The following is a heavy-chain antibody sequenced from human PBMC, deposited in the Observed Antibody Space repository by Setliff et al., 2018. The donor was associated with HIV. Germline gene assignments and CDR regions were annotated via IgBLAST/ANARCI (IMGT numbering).Heavy chain of an antibody. D-gene: IGHD2-2*01. CDR2: INHSGST. V-gene: IGHV4-34*01. J-gene: IGHJ6*03. Sequence: SETLSLTCAVYGGSFSGYYWGWIRQPPGKGLEWIGEINHSGSTNYNPSLKSRVTISVDTSKNQFSLKLSSVTAADTAVYYCARCPSPPYCTSTTCYVDYYYMDVWGKGTTVTVSS. CDR1: GGSFSGYY. CDR3: ARCPSPPYCTSTTCYVDYYYMDV.